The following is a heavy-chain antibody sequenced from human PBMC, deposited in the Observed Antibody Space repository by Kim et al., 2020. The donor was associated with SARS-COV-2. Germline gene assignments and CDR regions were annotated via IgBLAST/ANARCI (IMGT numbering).Heavy chain of an antibody. CDR3: AKGGYSYGSADY. Sequence: GGSLRLSCAASGFTFSSYGMHWVRQAPGKGLEWVAVISYDGSNKYYADSVKGRFTISRDNSKNTLYLQMNSLRAEDTAVYYCAKGGYSYGSADYWGQGTLVTVSS. V-gene: IGHV3-30*18. D-gene: IGHD5-18*01. CDR1: GFTFSSYG. J-gene: IGHJ4*02. CDR2: ISYDGSNK.